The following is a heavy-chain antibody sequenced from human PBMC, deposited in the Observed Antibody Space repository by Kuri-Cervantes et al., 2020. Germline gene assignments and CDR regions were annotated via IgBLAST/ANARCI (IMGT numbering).Heavy chain of an antibody. CDR1: GFTFSDYY. CDR2: ISSSGSTI. J-gene: IGHJ6*02. D-gene: IGHD5-12*01. Sequence: GGSLRLSCAASGFTFSDYYMSWIRQAPGKGLEWVSYISSSGSTIYYADSVKGRFTISRDNAKNSLYLQMNSLRAEDTAVYYCARDFVVFRDIVEWELSYYYYYGMDVWGQGTTVTVSS. CDR3: ARDFVVFRDIVEWELSYYYYYGMDV. V-gene: IGHV3-11*01.